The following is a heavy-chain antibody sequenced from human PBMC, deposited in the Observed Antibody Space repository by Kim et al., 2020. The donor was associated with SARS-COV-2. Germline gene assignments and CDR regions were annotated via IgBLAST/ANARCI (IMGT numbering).Heavy chain of an antibody. D-gene: IGHD3-16*01. CDR3: ARGGGRDAFDI. V-gene: IGHV3-53*01. CDR2: T. Sequence: TYFPASVKGRFTIARDKSKNTLYLQMNSLRAEDTAVYYCARGGGRDAFDIWGQGTMVTVSS. J-gene: IGHJ3*02.